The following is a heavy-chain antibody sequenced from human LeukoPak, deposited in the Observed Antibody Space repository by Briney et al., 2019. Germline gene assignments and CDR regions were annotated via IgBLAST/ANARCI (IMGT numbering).Heavy chain of an antibody. V-gene: IGHV4-39*01. Sequence: SETLSLTCTVSGGSISSSSYYWGWIRQPPGKGLEWIGSIYYSGSTYYNPSLKSRVTISVDTSKNQFSLKLSFVTAADTAVYYCARRSPEAVAGAFDYWGQGTLVTVSS. CDR2: IYYSGST. D-gene: IGHD1-26*01. CDR1: GGSISSSSYY. CDR3: ARRSPEAVAGAFDY. J-gene: IGHJ4*02.